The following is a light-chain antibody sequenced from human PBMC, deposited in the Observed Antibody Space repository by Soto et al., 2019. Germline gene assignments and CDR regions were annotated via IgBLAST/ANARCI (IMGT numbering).Light chain of an antibody. J-gene: IGLJ1*01. CDR3: CSYAGSYTWV. V-gene: IGLV2-11*01. Sequence: QSALTQPRSVSGSPGQSVTISCTGTSSYVGGYNYVSWYQQHPGKAPKLMIYDVSKRPSGVPDRFSGSKSGNTASLNISGIQDEDEADYYCCSYAGSYTWVFGTGTKVTVL. CDR2: DVS. CDR1: SSYVGGYNY.